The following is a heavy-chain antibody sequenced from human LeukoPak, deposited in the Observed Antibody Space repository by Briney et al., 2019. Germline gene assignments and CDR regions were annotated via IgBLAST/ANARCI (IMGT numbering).Heavy chain of an antibody. D-gene: IGHD3-22*01. V-gene: IGHV3-48*03. Sequence: GGSLRLSCAASGCTFSSYAMSWVRQAPGKGLEWVSAISSSGSTIYYADSVKGRFTISRDNAKNSLYLQMNSLRAEDTAVYYCAREKAYYYDSSLDYWGQGTLVTVSS. CDR3: AREKAYYYDSSLDY. CDR2: ISSSGSTI. CDR1: GCTFSSYA. J-gene: IGHJ4*02.